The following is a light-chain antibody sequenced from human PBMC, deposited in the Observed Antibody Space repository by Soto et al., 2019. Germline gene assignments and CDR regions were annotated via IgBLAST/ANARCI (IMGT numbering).Light chain of an antibody. Sequence: DIQMTQSPSSLSASVGDRVTITCRASQNIDNYLNWYQQKPGKAPKLLIYDASSLQSGAPSRFSGSGSGTDFTLTISSLQPEDFAAYYCQQSYRTPRTFGQGTKVDVK. V-gene: IGKV1-39*01. J-gene: IGKJ1*01. CDR3: QQSYRTPRT. CDR2: DAS. CDR1: QNIDNY.